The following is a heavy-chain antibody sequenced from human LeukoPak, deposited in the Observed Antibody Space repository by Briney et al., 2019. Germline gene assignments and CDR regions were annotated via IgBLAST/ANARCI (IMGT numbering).Heavy chain of an antibody. CDR1: GFTFSNFW. Sequence: GGSLRLSCAASGFTFSNFWMSWVRQAPGKGREWVANIKQDGSEKFYVDSVKGRFTISRDNAKNSLYVQMNSLRPEDTALYYCAKEGARLGTAVSGPFDYWGQGTLVTVSS. CDR2: IKQDGSEK. J-gene: IGHJ4*02. CDR3: AKEGARLGTAVSGPFDY. V-gene: IGHV3-7*03. D-gene: IGHD6-13*01.